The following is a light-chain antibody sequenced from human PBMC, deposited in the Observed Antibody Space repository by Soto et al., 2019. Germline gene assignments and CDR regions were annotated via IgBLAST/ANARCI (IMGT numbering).Light chain of an antibody. CDR2: KAS. J-gene: IGKJ2*01. CDR1: QTISSW. CDR3: HQYYTTPYT. V-gene: IGKV1-5*03. Sequence: DIQMTQSPSTLSGSVGDRVTITCRASQTISSWLAWYQQKPGKAPKLLIYKASTLKSGVPSRFSGSGSGTEFTLTISSLQAEDVAVYYCHQYYTTPYTFGQGTKLEI.